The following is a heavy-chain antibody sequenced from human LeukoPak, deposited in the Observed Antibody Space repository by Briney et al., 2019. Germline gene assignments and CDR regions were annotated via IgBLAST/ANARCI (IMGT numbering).Heavy chain of an antibody. V-gene: IGHV3-48*04. J-gene: IGHJ6*04. CDR3: AELGITMIGGV. D-gene: IGHD3-10*02. Sequence: GGSLRLSCAASGFTFSSYSMNWVRQAPGKGLEWVSYISSSSSTIYYADSVKGRFTISRDNAKNSLYLQMNSLRAEDTAVYYCAELGITMIGGVWGKGTTVTISS. CDR1: GFTFSSYS. CDR2: ISSSSSTI.